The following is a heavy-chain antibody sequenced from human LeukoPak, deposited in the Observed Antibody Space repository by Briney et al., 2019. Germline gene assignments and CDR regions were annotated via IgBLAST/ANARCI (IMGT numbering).Heavy chain of an antibody. D-gene: IGHD2-15*01. CDR2: IDKDGSEK. Sequence: PGGSLRLSCAASGFTVSSNYMSWVRQAPGKGPEWVAKIDKDGSEKYSVDSVRGRFTISRDNAKNTLYLQMDSLRAEDTAVYYCARPGTYCSGYGSCFPFEYWGQGSLVIVSS. V-gene: IGHV3-7*01. CDR1: GFTVSSNY. J-gene: IGHJ4*02. CDR3: ARPGTYCSGYGSCFPFEY.